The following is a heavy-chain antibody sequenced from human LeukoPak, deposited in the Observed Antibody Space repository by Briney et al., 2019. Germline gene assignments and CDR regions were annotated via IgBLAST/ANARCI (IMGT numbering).Heavy chain of an antibody. J-gene: IGHJ4*02. V-gene: IGHV4-34*01. Sequence: SETLSLTCAVYGGSFSNYYWSWIRQPPGKGLEWIGEINHSGSTNYNPSLKSRVTISLDTSKNQFSLKLSSVTAADTAVYYCARDISDDYWGQGTLVTVSS. CDR3: ARDISDDY. CDR2: INHSGST. D-gene: IGHD1-26*01. CDR1: GGSFSNYY.